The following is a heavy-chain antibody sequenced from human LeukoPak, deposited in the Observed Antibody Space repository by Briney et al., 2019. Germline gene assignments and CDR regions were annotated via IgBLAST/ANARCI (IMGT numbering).Heavy chain of an antibody. J-gene: IGHJ3*02. CDR3: ARENSSSYRAFDI. Sequence: PSETLSLTCTVSDGSISSYYWTWIRQPAGKGLEWIGRISTSGNSNYNPSLKSRVTMSLDTSKNHFSLNLSSVTAADTAVYYCARENSSSYRAFDIWGQGTMVTVSS. V-gene: IGHV4-4*07. D-gene: IGHD6-13*01. CDR2: ISTSGNS. CDR1: DGSISSYY.